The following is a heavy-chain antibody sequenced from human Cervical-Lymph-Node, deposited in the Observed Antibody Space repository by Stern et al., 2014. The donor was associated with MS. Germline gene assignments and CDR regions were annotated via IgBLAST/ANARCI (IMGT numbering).Heavy chain of an antibody. J-gene: IGHJ4*02. CDR3: ARQTTAWASDV. CDR1: GYKFSIYW. CDR2: IYPGDSEP. Sequence: EVQLVESGAELIRPGESLKISCKGSGYKFSIYWIAWVRQMPGKGLEWMGIIYPGDSEPRYSPSFQVQVTMSADKSTSTAYLQWSSLNASDTAMYFCARQTTAWASDVWGQGTLVTVSS. D-gene: IGHD1-14*01. V-gene: IGHV5-51*01.